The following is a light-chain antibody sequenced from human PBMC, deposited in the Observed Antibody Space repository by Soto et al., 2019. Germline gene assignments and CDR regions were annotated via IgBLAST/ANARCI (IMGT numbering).Light chain of an antibody. CDR1: QSLRSS. CDR2: DAS. Sequence: ETMMTQSPDTLSVSLGERATLSCRASQSLRSSLAWYQQKPGQAPRLLIYDASTRATGIPARFSGSGSGTDFTLTISRLEPEDFAVYYCQQYDSSPRTFGQGTKVDIK. J-gene: IGKJ1*01. CDR3: QQYDSSPRT. V-gene: IGKV3-15*01.